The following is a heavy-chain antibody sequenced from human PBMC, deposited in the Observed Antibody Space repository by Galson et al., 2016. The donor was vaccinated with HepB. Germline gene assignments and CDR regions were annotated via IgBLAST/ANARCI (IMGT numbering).Heavy chain of an antibody. J-gene: IGHJ4*02. D-gene: IGHD1-26*01. V-gene: IGHV3-23*01. CDR1: GFTFTTYA. Sequence: SLRLSCAASGFTFTTYAMTWVCQAPGKGLEWVSHISGSGGTTYYADSVKGRLTISRDNSKNTLYLQMNSLRVEDTAVYCCAKSQGWAADLDYWGQGTLVTVSS. CDR2: ISGSGGTT. CDR3: AKSQGWAADLDY.